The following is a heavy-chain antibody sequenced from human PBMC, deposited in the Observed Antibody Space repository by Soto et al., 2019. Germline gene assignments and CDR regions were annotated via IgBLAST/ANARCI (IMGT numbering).Heavy chain of an antibody. CDR2: IYYSGST. Sequence: QVQLQESGPGLVKSSETLSLTCNVSGGSISSHYWSWIRQPPGKGLEWIGYIYYSGSTYYNPSLKSRVTMSVDTSRNQLLLQLNSVTAADTAVYYCARESAGSGKNNWFDPWGQGTLVTVSS. J-gene: IGHJ5*02. CDR1: GGSISSHY. D-gene: IGHD3-10*01. V-gene: IGHV4-59*11. CDR3: ARESAGSGKNNWFDP.